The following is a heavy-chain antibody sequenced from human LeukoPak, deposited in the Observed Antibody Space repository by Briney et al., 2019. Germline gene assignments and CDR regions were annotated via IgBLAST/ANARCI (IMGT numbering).Heavy chain of an antibody. CDR1: GDSVSSNSAA. CDR2: TYHRSRWYN. CDR3: ARIVGGSQDF. Sequence: SQTLSLTCAISGDSVSSNSAAWNWLRQSPSRGLEWLGRTYHRSRWYNDYAVSVRGRITINPDTSKNQFSLQLKSVTPEDTAVYYCARIVGGSQDFWGQGTLVTVS. V-gene: IGHV6-1*01. J-gene: IGHJ4*02. D-gene: IGHD3-16*02.